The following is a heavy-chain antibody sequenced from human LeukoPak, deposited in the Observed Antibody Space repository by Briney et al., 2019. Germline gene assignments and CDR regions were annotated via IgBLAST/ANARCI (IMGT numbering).Heavy chain of an antibody. V-gene: IGHV1-69*05. Sequence: ASVKVSCKASGGTFSSYAISWVRQAPGQGLEWMGGIIPIFGTANYAQKFQGRVTITTDESTSTAYMELSSLRSEDTAVYYCARSGTVATIPRFDYWGQGTLVTVSS. J-gene: IGHJ4*02. CDR1: GGTFSSYA. CDR2: IIPIFGTA. D-gene: IGHD5-24*01. CDR3: ARSGTVATIPRFDY.